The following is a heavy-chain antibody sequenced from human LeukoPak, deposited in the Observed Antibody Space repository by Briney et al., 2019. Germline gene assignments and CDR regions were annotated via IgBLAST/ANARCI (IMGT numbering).Heavy chain of an antibody. CDR3: ARVRHYYDSSGYEVFWFDP. CDR1: GFTFDDYA. CDR2: ISWSSGSI. J-gene: IGHJ5*02. D-gene: IGHD3-22*01. V-gene: IGHV3-9*01. Sequence: GGSLRLSCAASGFTFDDYAMHWVRQAPGKGLEWVSGISWSSGSIGYADSVKGRFTISRDNAKNSLYLQMTSLRAEDTAVYYCARVRHYYDSSGYEVFWFDPWGQGTLVTVSS.